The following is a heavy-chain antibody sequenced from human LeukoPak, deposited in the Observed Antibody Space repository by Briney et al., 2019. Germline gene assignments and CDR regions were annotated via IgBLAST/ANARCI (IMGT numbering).Heavy chain of an antibody. CDR2: INHSGST. D-gene: IGHD2-2*02. V-gene: IGHV4-34*01. J-gene: IGHJ4*02. CDR3: ARGVPRYCSSTSCYKAGFDY. CDR1: GVSISAYY. Sequence: SETLSLTCSVSGVSISAYYWSWIRQPPGKGLEWIGEINHSGSTNYNPSLKSRVTISVDTSKNQFSLKLSSVTAADTAVYYCARGVPRYCSSTSCYKAGFDYWGQGTLVTVSS.